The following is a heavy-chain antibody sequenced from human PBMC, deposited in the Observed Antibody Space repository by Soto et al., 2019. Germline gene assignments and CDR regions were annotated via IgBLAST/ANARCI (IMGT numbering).Heavy chain of an antibody. D-gene: IGHD3-10*01. CDR2: IFYSGST. V-gene: IGHV4-39*01. J-gene: IGHJ4*02. Sequence: QLQLQESGPEIVKPSETLSLTCTVSGGSIFSSDYYWGWIRQPPGKGLEWIGSIFYSGSTYYSPYPQRRVTISLDTSKNQFYPNLSSVTAADSAVFSCARHFLAPRVTMVRGLLRYFDSWGQGILVTVSP. CDR1: GGSIFSSDYY. CDR3: ARHFLAPRVTMVRGLLRYFDS.